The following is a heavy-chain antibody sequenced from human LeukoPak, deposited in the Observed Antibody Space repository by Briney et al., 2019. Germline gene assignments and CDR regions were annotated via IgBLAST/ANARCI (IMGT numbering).Heavy chain of an antibody. D-gene: IGHD5-18*01. CDR3: ARDSGYSYGYFDF. Sequence: PGGSLRLSCAASGFTFSSYSMNWVRQAPGKGLEWLSYISSSSNTKYYADSVKGRVTISRDSAKNSLYLQMNSLRAEDTAVYHCARDSGYSYGYFDFWGQGTLVTVSS. CDR2: ISSSSNTK. CDR1: GFTFSSYS. V-gene: IGHV3-48*01. J-gene: IGHJ4*02.